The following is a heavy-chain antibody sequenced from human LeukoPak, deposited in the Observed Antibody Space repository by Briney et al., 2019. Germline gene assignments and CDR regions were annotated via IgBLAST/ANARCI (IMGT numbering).Heavy chain of an antibody. D-gene: IGHD3-22*01. CDR3: ARITSHYYDSGVYYYVDY. CDR1: GCSISTYY. Sequence: PSETLSLTCTVAGCSISTYYWVWIRQPPGKGLEWIGFSYYSGSTNYNPSLKSRVTISVDTSKNQFSLKLSSVTAADTAVYYCARITSHYYDSGVYYYVDYWGQGTLVTVSS. J-gene: IGHJ4*02. CDR2: SYYSGST. V-gene: IGHV4-59*01.